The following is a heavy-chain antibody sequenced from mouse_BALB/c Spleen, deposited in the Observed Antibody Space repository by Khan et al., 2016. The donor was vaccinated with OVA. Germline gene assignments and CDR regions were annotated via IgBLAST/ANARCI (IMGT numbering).Heavy chain of an antibody. J-gene: IGHJ3*01. V-gene: IGHV5-9-1*01. CDR2: ISSVGTYT. D-gene: IGHD2-1*01. Sequence: EVELVESGGGLVKPGGSLKLSCAASGFTFSSFAMSWVRQIPEKRLEWVATISSVGTYTYYPDRVKGRFTISRDNAKSTLYLQMNSLRSEDTAMYYCANGNYGWFAYWGQGTLVSVSA. CDR3: ANGNYGWFAY. CDR1: GFTFSSFA.